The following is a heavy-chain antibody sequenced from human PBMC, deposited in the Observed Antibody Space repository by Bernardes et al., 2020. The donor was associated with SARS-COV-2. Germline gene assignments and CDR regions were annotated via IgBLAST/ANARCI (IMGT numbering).Heavy chain of an antibody. CDR1: GFIFSNSG. CDR3: ARDKPDCTTGVCSGMDV. Sequence: VGPLLLSCAASGFIFSNSGMHWVRQAPGTGLAWVAVLWCDGPNKYYADSVKGRFTISRDNSKNTLYLQMNSLRAEDTAVFYCARDKPDCTTGVCSGMDVWGQGTTVTGSS. V-gene: IGHV3-33*01. J-gene: IGHJ6*02. D-gene: IGHD2-8*01. CDR2: LWCDGPNK.